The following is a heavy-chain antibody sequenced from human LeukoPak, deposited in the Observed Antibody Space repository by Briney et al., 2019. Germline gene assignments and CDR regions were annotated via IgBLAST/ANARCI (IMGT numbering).Heavy chain of an antibody. CDR2: ISGSGGST. D-gene: IGHD2-2*01. V-gene: IGHV3-23*01. J-gene: IGHJ5*02. CDR1: GFTFSSYV. Sequence: GGSLRLSCAASGFTFSSYVMSWVRQAPGKGLEWVSAISGSGGSTYYADSVKGRFTISKDNSKNTLYLQMNSLRAEDTAVYYCASIPAAIGWFDPWGQGTLVTVSS. CDR3: ASIPAAIGWFDP.